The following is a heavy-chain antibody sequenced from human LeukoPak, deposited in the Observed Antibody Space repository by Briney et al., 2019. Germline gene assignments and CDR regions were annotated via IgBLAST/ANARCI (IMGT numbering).Heavy chain of an antibody. D-gene: IGHD2-2*01. CDR3: AKETRVPAAHLYYYYYMDV. V-gene: IGHV4-39*07. Sequence: SEALSLTCTVSGDSISSSRYYWGWIRQPPGKGLEWIGSIYYSGSTYYNPSLKSRVTISVDTSKNQFSLKLSSVTAEDTAVYYCAKETRVPAAHLYYYYYMDVWGKGTTVTVSS. CDR2: IYYSGST. CDR1: GDSISSSRYY. J-gene: IGHJ6*03.